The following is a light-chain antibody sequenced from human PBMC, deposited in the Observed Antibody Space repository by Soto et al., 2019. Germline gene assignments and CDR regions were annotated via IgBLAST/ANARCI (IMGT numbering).Light chain of an antibody. CDR1: QSVSSSY. J-gene: IGKJ4*01. CDR2: DAS. CDR3: QQRGKWPLT. V-gene: IGKV3D-11*02. Sequence: TQSPATLSLSPGERATLSFMASQSVSSSYLAWYQQKPAQAPRIVIYDASNRATGIPARFSGSGPGTDFTLTISSLEPEDLAVYYCQQRGKWPLTFGGGTKVDIK.